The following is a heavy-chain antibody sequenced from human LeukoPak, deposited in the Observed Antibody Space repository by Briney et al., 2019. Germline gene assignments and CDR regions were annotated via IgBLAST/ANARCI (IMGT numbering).Heavy chain of an antibody. V-gene: IGHV1-18*01. J-gene: IGHJ6*03. D-gene: IGHD7-27*01. CDR1: GYTFTSYG. Sequence: GASVKVSCKASGYTFTSYGISWVRQAPGQGLEWMRWISGYNGNRNYAQKFQGRVTMTTDTSTSTAYMELKSLRSDDTAVYYCARVELGRFGAYYYMDVWGKGTTVTVSS. CDR3: ARVELGRFGAYYYMDV. CDR2: ISGYNGNR.